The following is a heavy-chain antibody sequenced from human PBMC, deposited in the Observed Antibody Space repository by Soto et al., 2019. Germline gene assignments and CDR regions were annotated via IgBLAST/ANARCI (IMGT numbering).Heavy chain of an antibody. CDR3: AKEGTIVAASNWFDP. Sequence: SLRLSCAASGFTFSRYAMSWVRQAPGKGLEWVSGISGSGDSTYYADSVKGRFTISRDNSKNTLYLQMNSLRVGGTAVYYCAKEGTIVAASNWFDPWGQGTLVTVSS. CDR2: ISGSGDST. J-gene: IGHJ5*02. CDR1: GFTFSRYA. V-gene: IGHV3-23*01. D-gene: IGHD1-26*01.